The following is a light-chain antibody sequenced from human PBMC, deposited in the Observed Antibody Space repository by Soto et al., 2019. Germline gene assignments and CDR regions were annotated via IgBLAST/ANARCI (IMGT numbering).Light chain of an antibody. CDR1: QSVGSN. J-gene: IGKJ1*01. CDR3: QQRSIWPWT. Sequence: EIVMTQSPATLSVSPVERATIYCGASQSVGSNLAWYQQKPGRAPRLLIYDASTRATGIPARFSGSGSGTDFTLTISSLEPEDFAVFYCQQRSIWPWTFGQGTKVDIK. CDR2: DAS. V-gene: IGKV3-11*01.